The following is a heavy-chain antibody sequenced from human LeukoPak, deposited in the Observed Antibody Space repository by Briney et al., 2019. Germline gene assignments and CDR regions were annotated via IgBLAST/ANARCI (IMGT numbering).Heavy chain of an antibody. D-gene: IGHD3-16*01. Sequence: ASVKVSCKVSGYSLTDLSIHWVRQGRGKGLEWMGGSDPEDRETVYAHKFQGRVTMTEDTATDTAYMELTSPRFEDTAVYFCANAQSWGSYALQFWGQGTMISVS. CDR3: ANAQSWGSYALQF. CDR2: SDPEDRET. V-gene: IGHV1-24*01. J-gene: IGHJ3*01. CDR1: GYSLTDLS.